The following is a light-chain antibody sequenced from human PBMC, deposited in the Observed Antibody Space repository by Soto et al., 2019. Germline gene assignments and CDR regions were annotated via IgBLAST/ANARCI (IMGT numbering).Light chain of an antibody. Sequence: QSVLTQPASVSGSPGQSITISCTGATTDVDGCDYVSWYQQHPGQAPKLMIYDVNSRPSGISYRFSGSKSGDTASLTISGLQAEDDADYYCSSYTSSAPFYVFGAGTRSPS. V-gene: IGLV2-14*03. J-gene: IGLJ1*01. CDR1: TTDVDGCDY. CDR3: SSYTSSAPFYV. CDR2: DVN.